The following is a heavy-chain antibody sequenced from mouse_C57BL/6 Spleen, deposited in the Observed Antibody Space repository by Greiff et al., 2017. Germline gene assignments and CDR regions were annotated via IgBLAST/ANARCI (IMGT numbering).Heavy chain of an antibody. Sequence: VQLQQPGAELVRPGSSVKLSCKASGYTFTSYWMHWVKQRPIQGLEWIGNIDPSDSETHYNQKFKDKATLTVDKSSSTAYMQLSSLTSEDSAVYYCARRDGSNYYAMDYWGQGTSVTVSS. D-gene: IGHD2-3*01. V-gene: IGHV1-52*01. CDR1: GYTFTSYW. CDR3: ARRDGSNYYAMDY. J-gene: IGHJ4*01. CDR2: IDPSDSET.